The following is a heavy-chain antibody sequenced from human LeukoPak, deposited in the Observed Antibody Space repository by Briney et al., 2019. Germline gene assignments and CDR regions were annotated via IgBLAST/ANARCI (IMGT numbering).Heavy chain of an antibody. CDR2: ISSSSSYI. CDR3: ARELSGLSIAARPVDY. Sequence: PGGSLRLSCAASGFTFSSYSMNWVRQAPGKGLEWVSSISSSSSYIYYADSVKGRFTISRDNAKNSLYLQMNSLRAEDTAVYYCARELSGLSIAARPVDYWGQGTLVTVSS. V-gene: IGHV3-21*01. D-gene: IGHD6-6*01. J-gene: IGHJ4*02. CDR1: GFTFSSYS.